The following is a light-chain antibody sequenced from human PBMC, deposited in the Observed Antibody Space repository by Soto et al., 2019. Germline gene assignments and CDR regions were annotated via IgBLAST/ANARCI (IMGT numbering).Light chain of an antibody. CDR3: QQRSKWPLT. J-gene: IGKJ4*01. Sequence: EIVFTQSSATVSLSPGERAALSCRASQSVTSNALAWYQQKPGQAPRLLIYGVSSRATGIPDRFSGSGSGTDFTLTISSLEPEDFAVYYCQQRSKWPLTFGGGTKVDIK. CDR1: QSVTSN. CDR2: GVS. V-gene: IGKV3-11*01.